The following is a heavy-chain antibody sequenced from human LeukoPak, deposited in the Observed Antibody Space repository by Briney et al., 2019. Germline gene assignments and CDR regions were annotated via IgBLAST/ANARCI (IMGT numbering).Heavy chain of an antibody. CDR3: ARGNDYWSGYIDY. CDR1: GFAFSSHW. D-gene: IGHD3-3*01. V-gene: IGHV3-74*01. J-gene: IGHJ4*02. CDR2: VKNDGSST. Sequence: GGSLRLSCAASGFAFSSHWMHWVRQAPGKGLVWVSHVKNDGSSTNYADSVRGRFTISRDNAKNALYLQMNSLRAEDTAVYYCARGNDYWSGYIDYWGQGTLVTVSS.